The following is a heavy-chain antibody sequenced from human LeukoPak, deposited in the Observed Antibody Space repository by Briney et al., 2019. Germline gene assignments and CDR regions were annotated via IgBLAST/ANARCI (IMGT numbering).Heavy chain of an antibody. D-gene: IGHD3-3*01. J-gene: IGHJ4*02. CDR3: ARGPDFWSGYSGDYFDY. Sequence: GGSLRLSCAASGFTFSDYWMNWVRQAPGKGLEWVSTVSSSTIYVYYADSVKGRFTISRDNAKNSLYLQMNSLRAEDTAVYYCARGPDFWSGYSGDYFDYWGQGILVTVSS. V-gene: IGHV3-21*01. CDR2: VSSSTIYV. CDR1: GFTFSDYW.